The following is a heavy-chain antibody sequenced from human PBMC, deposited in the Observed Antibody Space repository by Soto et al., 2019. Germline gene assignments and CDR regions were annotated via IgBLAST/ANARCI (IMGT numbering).Heavy chain of an antibody. CDR2: IYYSGST. V-gene: IGHV4-59*12. CDR1: GGSISSYY. CDR3: ARVYSYNEKRFDY. Sequence: SETLSLTCTVSGGSISSYYWSWIRQPPGKGLEWIGYIYYSGSTYYNPSPKSRVTISVDTSKNQFSLKLSSVTAADTAVYYCARVYSYNEKRFDYWGQGTLVTVSS. J-gene: IGHJ4*02. D-gene: IGHD5-18*01.